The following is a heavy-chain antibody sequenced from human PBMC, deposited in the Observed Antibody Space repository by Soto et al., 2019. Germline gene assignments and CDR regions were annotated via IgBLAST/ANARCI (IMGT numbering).Heavy chain of an antibody. J-gene: IGHJ4*02. CDR1: GFTFTVYA. D-gene: IGHD3-3*01. CDR2: ISSDGTKT. V-gene: IGHV3-64D*08. CDR3: VNILMQHDFEGG. Sequence: EVQMVASGGDLVQPGSSLRLSCLASGFTFTVYAFHWVRQAPGKGLEFVAAISSDGTKTYYAEFVKGRFTISRDTSKKTLFLQMNRLRAEDTAVYYCVNILMQHDFEGGWGQGTLVTVSS.